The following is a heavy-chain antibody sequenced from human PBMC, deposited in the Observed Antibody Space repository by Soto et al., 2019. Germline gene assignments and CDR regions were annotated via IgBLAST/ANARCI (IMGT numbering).Heavy chain of an antibody. CDR3: ASVVGSDSEYYFDF. D-gene: IGHD2-21*02. CDR1: GVSISSCGYY. V-gene: IGHV4-31*03. J-gene: IGHJ4*02. CDR2: TYCCVKT. Sequence: SETLSLTGSVSGVSISSCGYYLSWIRQHPGKALEWLRNTYCCVKTSYYSSLKSRVSLSVATSKNHCSLTLRYVTAAASAVYSCASVVGSDSEYYFDFWDQGPLITVSS.